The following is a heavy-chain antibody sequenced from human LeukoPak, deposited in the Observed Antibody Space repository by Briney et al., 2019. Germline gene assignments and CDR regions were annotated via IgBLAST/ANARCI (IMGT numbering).Heavy chain of an antibody. CDR1: GYTFTGYY. V-gene: IGHV1-2*02. CDR3: AKARKDQSKYDYFDY. CDR2: INPNSGGT. D-gene: IGHD2-2*01. Sequence: EASVKVSCKASGYTFTGYYMHWVRQAPGQGLEWMGWINPNSGGTNYAQKFQGRVTMTRDTSISTAYMELSRLRSDDTAVYYCAKARKDQSKYDYFDYWGQGTLVTVSS. J-gene: IGHJ4*02.